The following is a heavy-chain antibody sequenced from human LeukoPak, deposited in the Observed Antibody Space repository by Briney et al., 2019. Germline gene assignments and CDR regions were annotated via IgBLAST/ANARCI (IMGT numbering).Heavy chain of an antibody. CDR2: IVDDGNKK. J-gene: IGHJ4*02. Sequence: GSLRLSCAASGFTFDNYWMNWVRQAPGKGLEWVANIVDDGNKKNYVDSVKGRFTISRDNVKKTLYLQTNSLRVEDTAVYYCARGRGIALWGQGTLVTVSS. V-gene: IGHV3-7*01. D-gene: IGHD6-13*01. CDR1: GFTFDNYW. CDR3: ARGRGIAL.